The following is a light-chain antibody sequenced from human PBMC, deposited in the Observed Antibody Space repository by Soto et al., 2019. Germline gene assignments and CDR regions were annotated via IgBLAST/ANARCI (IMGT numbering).Light chain of an antibody. Sequence: EIVMTQSPATLSVSPGARATLSCRASQSVSSNLAWYQQKPGQAPRLLIYGASTRATGVPARFSGSRSGTEFTLTISSLQSEDFTVYYCQQYNNWPPTFGQGTRREIK. CDR1: QSVSSN. V-gene: IGKV3-15*01. J-gene: IGKJ5*01. CDR3: QQYNNWPPT. CDR2: GAS.